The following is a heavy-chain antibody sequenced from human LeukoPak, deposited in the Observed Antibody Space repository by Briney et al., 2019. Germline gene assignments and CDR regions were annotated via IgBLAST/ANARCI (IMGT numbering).Heavy chain of an antibody. Sequence: GGSLRLSCAASGFTFSYYGMHWVRQTPGKGLEWVAFIRYDGGNKYYADSVKGRFTISRDNSKNMLYLQLSSLRAEDTAMYYCAKDLPYYDSSGSWSDSFDIWGQGTRVTVSS. CDR3: AKDLPYYDSSGSWSDSFDI. CDR2: IRYDGGNK. V-gene: IGHV3-30*02. J-gene: IGHJ3*02. D-gene: IGHD3-22*01. CDR1: GFTFSYYG.